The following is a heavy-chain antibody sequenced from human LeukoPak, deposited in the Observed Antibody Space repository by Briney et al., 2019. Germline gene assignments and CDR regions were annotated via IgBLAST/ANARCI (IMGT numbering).Heavy chain of an antibody. J-gene: IGHJ4*02. Sequence: HPGGSLRLSCAASGFTFSSYAMSWVRQAPGKGLEWVSAISGSGGSTYYADSVKGRFTISRDNSKNTLYLQMNSLRAEDTAVYYCAKDTHLQQLVNLFFDYWGQGTLVTVSS. CDR3: AKDTHLQQLVNLFFDY. V-gene: IGHV3-23*01. CDR1: GFTFSSYA. D-gene: IGHD6-13*01. CDR2: ISGSGGST.